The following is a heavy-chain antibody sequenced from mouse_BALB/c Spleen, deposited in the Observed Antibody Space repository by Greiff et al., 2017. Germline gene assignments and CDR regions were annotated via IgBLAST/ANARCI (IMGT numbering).Heavy chain of an antibody. CDR2: ISRGSSTI. D-gene: IGHD4-1*01. CDR1: GFTFSSFG. CDR3: ARGLGRGNYIDY. Sequence: EVQLVESGGGLVQPGGSRKLSCAASGFTFSSFGMHWVRQAPEKGLEWVAYISRGSSTIYYADTVTGRFTISRDNPKNTLFLQMTSLRSEDTAMYYCARGLGRGNYIDYWGQGTTLTVSS. V-gene: IGHV5-17*02. J-gene: IGHJ2*01.